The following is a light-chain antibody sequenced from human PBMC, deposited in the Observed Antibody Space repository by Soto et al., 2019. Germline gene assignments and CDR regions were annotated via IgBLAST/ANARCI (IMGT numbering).Light chain of an antibody. J-gene: IGKJ1*01. V-gene: IGKV1-5*03. CDR1: QSINSW. CDR2: KAS. CDR3: QQYNSYSPPWT. Sequence: DLQMTQSPSTLSASVGDRVTITCRASQSINSWLAWYQQKPGKAPKLLIYKASSLESGVPSRFSGSGSGTEFTLTISSLQPDDFATYYCQQYNSYSPPWTFGQGTKVEIK.